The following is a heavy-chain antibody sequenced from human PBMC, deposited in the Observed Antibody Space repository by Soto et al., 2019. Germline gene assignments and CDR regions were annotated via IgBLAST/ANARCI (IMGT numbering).Heavy chain of an antibody. V-gene: IGHV3-9*01. Sequence: GGSLRLSCAASGFTFDDYAMHWVRQAPGKGLEWVSGISWNSGSIGYADSVKGRFTISRDNAKNSLYLQMNSLRAEDTALYYCAKDMGPYYYDSSGYYLPFQHWGQGTLVTVSS. CDR2: ISWNSGSI. D-gene: IGHD3-22*01. CDR3: AKDMGPYYYDSSGYYLPFQH. CDR1: GFTFDDYA. J-gene: IGHJ1*01.